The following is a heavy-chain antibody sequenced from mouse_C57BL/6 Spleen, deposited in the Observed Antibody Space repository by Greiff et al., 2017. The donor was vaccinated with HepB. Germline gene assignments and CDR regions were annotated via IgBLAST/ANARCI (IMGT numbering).Heavy chain of an antibody. J-gene: IGHJ2*01. CDR2: IYPGDGDT. V-gene: IGHV1-82*01. CDR1: GYAFSSSW. D-gene: IGHD1-1*01. CDR3: ARRDYYGSSYGYFDY. Sequence: QVQLKQSGPELVKPGASVKISCKASGYAFSSSWMNWVKQRPGKGLEWIGRIYPGDGDTNYNGKFKGKATLTADKSSSTAYMQLSSLTSEDSAVYFCARRDYYGSSYGYFDYWGQGTTLTVSS.